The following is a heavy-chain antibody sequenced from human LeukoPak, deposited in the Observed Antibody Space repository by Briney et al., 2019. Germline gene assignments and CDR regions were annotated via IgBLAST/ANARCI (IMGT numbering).Heavy chain of an antibody. CDR3: ARMTHYDFWSGYYEDY. V-gene: IGHV2-26*01. J-gene: IGHJ4*02. CDR2: IFSNDEK. CDR1: GFSLSNARMG. Sequence: SGPVLVKPTETLTLTCTVSGFSLSNARMGMSWIRQPPGKALEWLAHIFSNDEKSYSTSLKSRLTISKDTSKSQVVLTMTNMDPVDTATYYWARMTHYDFWSGYYEDYWGQGTLVTVSS. D-gene: IGHD3-3*01.